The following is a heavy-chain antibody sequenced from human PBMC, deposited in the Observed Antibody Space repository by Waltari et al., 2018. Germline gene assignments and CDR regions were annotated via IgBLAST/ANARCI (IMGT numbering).Heavy chain of an antibody. V-gene: IGHV3-72*01. D-gene: IGHD1-26*01. CDR2: SRNKAQGYIT. J-gene: IGHJ4*02. CDR3: SSRHSGSSDY. CDR1: GFTFSDHY. Sequence: EVQLVASGGGLVQPGGSLSLSCTISGFTFSDHYIDWVRQAPGKGMEWVGRSRNKAQGYITEYAASVKGRFIISRDDSKNSLYLQMDSLKTEYTAMYYCSSRHSGSSDYWGQGTLVTVSS.